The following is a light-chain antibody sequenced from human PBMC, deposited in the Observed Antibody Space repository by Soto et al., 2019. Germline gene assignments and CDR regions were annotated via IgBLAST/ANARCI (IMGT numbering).Light chain of an antibody. Sequence: AIQMTQSPSSLSASLGDRVTITCRASQGIRNDLGWYQQKAGKAPRLLIYAASTLQSGVPSRFSGSGSGTDFTLTISSLQPEDFATYYCLQDYSYPWTFGQGTEVEIK. V-gene: IGKV1-6*01. J-gene: IGKJ1*01. CDR2: AAS. CDR3: LQDYSYPWT. CDR1: QGIRND.